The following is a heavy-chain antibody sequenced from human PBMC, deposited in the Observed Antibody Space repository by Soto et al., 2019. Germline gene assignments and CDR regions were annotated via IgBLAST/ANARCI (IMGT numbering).Heavy chain of an antibody. V-gene: IGHV3-64D*08. CDR2: ISGDGGNT. CDR3: VVRGSAFDI. D-gene: IGHD3-10*01. J-gene: IGHJ3*02. Sequence: GGSLRLSCSGSGFTLSGDAVHWVRQAPEKGLEYVSGISGDGGNTYYADTVKGRFTTFRDKSKKSVIVQMSGLRPEDTAVYYCVVRGSAFDIWGQGTVVTVSS. CDR1: GFTLSGDA.